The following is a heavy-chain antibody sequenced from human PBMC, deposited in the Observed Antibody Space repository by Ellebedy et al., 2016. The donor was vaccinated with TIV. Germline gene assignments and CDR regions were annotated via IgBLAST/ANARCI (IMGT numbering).Heavy chain of an antibody. CDR3: ARDAMIWIFDS. CDR2: ISNSETT. V-gene: IGHV3-48*01. D-gene: IGHD3-22*01. J-gene: IGHJ4*02. Sequence: PGGSLRLSCAGSGFTFNSYSMNLVRKAPGKGLEWLSYISNSETTYYADSVRGRFTISRDNAKKSVYLQMNSLKLEDTALYYCARDAMIWIFDSWGQGTLVTVSS. CDR1: GFTFNSYS.